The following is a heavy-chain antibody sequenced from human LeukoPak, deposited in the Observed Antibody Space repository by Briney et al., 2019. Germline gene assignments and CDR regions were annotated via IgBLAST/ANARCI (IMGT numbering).Heavy chain of an antibody. CDR3: ARRYYDILTGPRIRYYFDY. CDR2: IYYSGST. J-gene: IGHJ4*02. D-gene: IGHD3-9*01. CDR1: GYSISSGYY. Sequence: SETLSLTCTVSGYSISSGYYWGWIRQPPGKGLEWIGSIYYSGSTYYNPSLKSRVTISVDTSKNQFSLKLSSVTAADTAVYYCARRYYDILTGPRIRYYFDYWGQGTLVTVSS. V-gene: IGHV4-38-2*02.